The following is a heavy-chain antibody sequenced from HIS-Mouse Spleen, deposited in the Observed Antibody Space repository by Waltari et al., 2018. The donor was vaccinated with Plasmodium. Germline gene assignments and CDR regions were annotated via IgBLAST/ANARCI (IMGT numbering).Heavy chain of an antibody. J-gene: IGHJ1*01. CDR2: INPNSGGT. V-gene: IGHV1-2*02. D-gene: IGHD6-13*01. CDR3: ARVLGYKAAAGTFVEYFQH. Sequence: QVQLVQSGAEVQQPGASVKVSCKASGYTFPGYYMHWVRQAPGQGLEWMGWINPNSGGTNYAQKFQGRVTMTRDTSISTAYMELSRLRSDDTAVYYCARVLGYKAAAGTFVEYFQHWGQGTLVTVSS. CDR1: GYTFPGYY.